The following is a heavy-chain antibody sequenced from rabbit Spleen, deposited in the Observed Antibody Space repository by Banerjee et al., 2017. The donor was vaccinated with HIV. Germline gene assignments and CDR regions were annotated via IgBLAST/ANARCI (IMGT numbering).Heavy chain of an antibody. CDR3: ARSDIGTGYVYAL. D-gene: IGHD6-1*01. CDR2: IVIGSGNI. Sequence: QEQLEESGGGLVKPEGSLTLTCTASGFDLSSYYYMCWVRQAPGKGLEWIGCIVIGSGNIYYAIWAKGRFTISKTSSTTVTLQMTSLTAADTATYFCARSDIGTGYVYALWGPGTLVTVS. CDR1: GFDLSSYYY. J-gene: IGHJ4*01. V-gene: IGHV1S45*01.